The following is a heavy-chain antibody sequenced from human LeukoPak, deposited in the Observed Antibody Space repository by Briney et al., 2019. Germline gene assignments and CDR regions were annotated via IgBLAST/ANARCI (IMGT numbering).Heavy chain of an antibody. CDR2: IYPGDSDT. V-gene: IGHV5-51*01. CDR3: ARPGHAGTYSAFDI. J-gene: IGHJ3*02. CDR1: GYSFTSYW. Sequence: GESLKISCKGSGYSFTSYWIGWVRQMTGQGLDWMGIIYPGDSDTRYSPSFQGQVTMSADKSISTAYLQWSSLKASDTAMYYCARPGHAGTYSAFDIWGQGTMVTVSS. D-gene: IGHD3-10*01.